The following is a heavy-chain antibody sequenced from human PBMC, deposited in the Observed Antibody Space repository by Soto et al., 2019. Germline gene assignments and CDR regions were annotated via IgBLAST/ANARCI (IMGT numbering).Heavy chain of an antibody. J-gene: IGHJ6*03. V-gene: IGHV3-74*01. CDR2: INSDGSST. CDR3: ATNSGYDLYYYYMDV. CDR1: GFTFSSYW. D-gene: IGHD5-12*01. Sequence: EVQLVESGGGLVQPGGSLRLSCAASGFTFSSYWMHWVRQAPGKGLVWVSRINSDGSSTSYADSVKGRFTISRDNAKNTLYLQMNSLRAEDTAVYYYATNSGYDLYYYYMDVWGKGTTVTVSS.